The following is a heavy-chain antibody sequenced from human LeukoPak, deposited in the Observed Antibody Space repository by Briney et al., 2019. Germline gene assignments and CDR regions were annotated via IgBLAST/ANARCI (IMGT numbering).Heavy chain of an antibody. CDR1: GLTFSSYA. D-gene: IGHD3-3*01. J-gene: IGHJ4*02. CDR2: VSGSGGST. Sequence: GGSLRLSCAASGLTFSSYAMSWVRQAPGKGLEWVSAVSGSGGSTYYADSVKGRFTISRDNSKDTLYLQMNSLRAEDTAVYYCAKLGLRYFFDYWGQGTLVTVSS. V-gene: IGHV3-23*01. CDR3: AKLGLRYFFDY.